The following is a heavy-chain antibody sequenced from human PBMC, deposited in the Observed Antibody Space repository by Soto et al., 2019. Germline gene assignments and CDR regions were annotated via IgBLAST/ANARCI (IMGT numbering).Heavy chain of an antibody. Sequence: EVQLVESGGGLVQPGGSLRLSCAASGFTFSSYEMNWVRQAPGKGLEWVSYISSSGSTIYYADSMKGRFTISRDNAKNSLYLQMNSLRAEDTAVYYCARDHKGGYYYYGMDVWGQGTTVTVSS. CDR3: ARDHKGGYYYYGMDV. CDR2: ISSSGSTI. CDR1: GFTFSSYE. J-gene: IGHJ6*02. V-gene: IGHV3-48*03.